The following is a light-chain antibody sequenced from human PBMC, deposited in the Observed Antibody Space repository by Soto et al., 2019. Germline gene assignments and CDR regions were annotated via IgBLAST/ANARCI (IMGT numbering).Light chain of an antibody. J-gene: IGKJ2*02. Sequence: IVMTQSPDSLAVSLGERATINCKSSGSVLYSPNNKDYLAWYQQKPGQPPKLLIYWASTRESGVPDRFSGSGSGTDFTLTINSLQPEDVAVYYCQQYSYSPRTFGQGTKLEIK. V-gene: IGKV4-1*01. CDR3: QQYSYSPRT. CDR1: GSVLYSPNNKDY. CDR2: WAS.